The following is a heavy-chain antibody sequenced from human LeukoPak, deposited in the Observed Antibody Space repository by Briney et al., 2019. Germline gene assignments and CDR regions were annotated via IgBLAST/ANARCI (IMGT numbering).Heavy chain of an antibody. V-gene: IGHV4-39*01. Sequence: PSETLSLTCTVSGGSISSSSYYWGWIRQPPGKGLEWIGSIYYSGSTYYNPSLKSRVTISVDTSKNQFSLKLSSVTAADTAVYYCARHPAYYDILTGYFYYFNYWGQGTLVIISS. CDR3: ARHPAYYDILTGYFYYFNY. CDR2: IYYSGST. J-gene: IGHJ4*02. D-gene: IGHD3-9*01. CDR1: GGSISSSSYY.